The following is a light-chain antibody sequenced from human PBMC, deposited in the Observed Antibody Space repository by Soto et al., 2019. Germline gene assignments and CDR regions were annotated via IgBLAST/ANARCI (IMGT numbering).Light chain of an antibody. CDR1: QSVLYSSNTKNY. V-gene: IGKV4-1*01. Sequence: DIVMTQSPDSLAVSLGERATINCKSSQSVLYSSNTKNYLTWYQQKPGQPPKLLIYWASTRESGVPDRFSGSGSGTDFTLTISSLQAEDVAVYYCQQYYSTPYTFGQGTKLKIK. CDR2: WAS. CDR3: QQYYSTPYT. J-gene: IGKJ2*01.